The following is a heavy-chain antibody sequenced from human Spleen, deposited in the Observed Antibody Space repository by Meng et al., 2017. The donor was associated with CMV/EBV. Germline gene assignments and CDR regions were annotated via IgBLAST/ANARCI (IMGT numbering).Heavy chain of an antibody. CDR1: GFIFGDFW. V-gene: IGHV3-7*01. J-gene: IGHJ4*02. CDR3: VKLFDY. Sequence: GGSLRLSCEGSGFIFGDFWMNWVRQAPGKGLEWVASIERDGREKFYVDSVKGRFTISRDNAKNTLYLQMNSLRAEDTAVYYCVKLFDYWGQGTLVTVSS. CDR2: IERDGREK. D-gene: IGHD3-10*01.